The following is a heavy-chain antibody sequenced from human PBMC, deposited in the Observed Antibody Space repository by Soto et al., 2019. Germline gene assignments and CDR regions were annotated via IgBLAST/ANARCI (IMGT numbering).Heavy chain of an antibody. CDR1: GYTFTSYD. Sequence: QVQLVQSGAEVKKPGASVKVSCKASGYTFTSYDINWGRQATGQGLEWMGWMNPNSGNTGYAQKLQGTVTMTRNTSISTAYMELSSLRSEDTAVYYWAREVNYYGMDVWGQGTTVTVSS. J-gene: IGHJ6*02. CDR2: MNPNSGNT. V-gene: IGHV1-8*01. CDR3: AREVNYYGMDV.